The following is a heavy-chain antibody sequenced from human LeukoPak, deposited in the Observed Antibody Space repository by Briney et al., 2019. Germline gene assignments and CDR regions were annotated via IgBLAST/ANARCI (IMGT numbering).Heavy chain of an antibody. CDR2: ISLAGQT. CDR3: SRPSAPFCPFGY. J-gene: IGHJ4*02. D-gene: IGHD2-2*03. Sequence: KPSETLSLTCGVSGGSISGTNWWSWVRQPPGQGLEWIGEISLAGQTNYNPSLNGRVTMSLNNSTNPLSLHLTSVTAPHTATYFCSRPSAPFCPFGYWGQGTLVIVSS. CDR1: GGSISGTNW. V-gene: IGHV4/OR15-8*02.